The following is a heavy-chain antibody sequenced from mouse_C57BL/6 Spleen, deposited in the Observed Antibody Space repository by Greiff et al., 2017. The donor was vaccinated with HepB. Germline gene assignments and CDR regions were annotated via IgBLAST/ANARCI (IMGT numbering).Heavy chain of an antibody. Sequence: EVQRVESEGGLVQPGRSMKLSCTASGFTFSDYYMAWVRQVPEKGLEWVANINYDGSSTYYLDSLKSRFIISRDNAKNILYLQMSSLKSEDTATYYCARVGESWYFDVWGTGTTVTVSS. CDR2: INYDGSST. V-gene: IGHV5-16*01. J-gene: IGHJ1*03. CDR1: GFTFSDYY. CDR3: ARVGESWYFDV.